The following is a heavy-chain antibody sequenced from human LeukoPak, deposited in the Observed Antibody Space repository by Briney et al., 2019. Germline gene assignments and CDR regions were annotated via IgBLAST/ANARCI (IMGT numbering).Heavy chain of an antibody. CDR2: ISGSGGSA. D-gene: IGHD6-13*01. J-gene: IGHJ4*02. V-gene: IGHV3-23*01. CDR1: GLTFSSYA. Sequence: PGGSLRLSCAASGLTFSSYAMSWVRQAPGKGLEWVSAISGSGGSAYYADSVKGRFTISRDNSKNTPYLQMNSLRAEDTAVYYGAKDVVSSSWPGFDYWGQGTLVTVSS. CDR3: AKDVVSSSWPGFDY.